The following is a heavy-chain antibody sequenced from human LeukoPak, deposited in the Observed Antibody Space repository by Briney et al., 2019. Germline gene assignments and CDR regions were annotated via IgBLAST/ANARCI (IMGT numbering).Heavy chain of an antibody. CDR3: ARDIGGTVEVATMNY. CDR2: IYRGDGT. Sequence: GGSLRLSCVASGFTGSRHYMSWVRQAPGKGLEWVSVIYRGDGTYYADSVKGRFTISRDNSKNTVYLQMNSLRAEDTAVYYCARDIGGTVEVATMNYWGQGTLVTVSS. CDR1: GFTGSRHY. D-gene: IGHD5-24*01. V-gene: IGHV3-66*01. J-gene: IGHJ4*02.